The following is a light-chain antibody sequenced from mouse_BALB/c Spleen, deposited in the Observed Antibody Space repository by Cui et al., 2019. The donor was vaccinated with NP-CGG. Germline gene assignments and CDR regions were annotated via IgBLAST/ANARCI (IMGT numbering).Light chain of an antibody. CDR1: TGAVTTSNY. V-gene: IGLV1*01. J-gene: IGLJ1*01. CDR3: SLWYSNHWV. Sequence: QAVVTQESALTTLPGETVTLTRRSSTGAVTTSNYANWVQEKPDHLFTGLIGGTNNRVPGVPARFSGSLIGDKAALTITGAQTEDEAIYFCSLWYSNHWVFGGGTKLTVL. CDR2: GTN.